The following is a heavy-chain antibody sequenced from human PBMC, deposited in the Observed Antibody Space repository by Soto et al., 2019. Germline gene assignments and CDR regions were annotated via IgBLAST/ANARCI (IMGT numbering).Heavy chain of an antibody. CDR3: ASQRRGYDSSGYSGFQH. CDR2: IYYSGST. CDR1: GGSISSYY. D-gene: IGHD3-22*01. V-gene: IGHV4-59*01. Sequence: QVQLQESGPGLVKPSETLSLTCTVSGGSISSYYWSWIRQPPGKGLEWIGYIYYSGSTNYNPSLNSRVTISVDTSKNQFSLKLSSVTAADTAVYYCASQRRGYDSSGYSGFQHWGQGTLVTVSS. J-gene: IGHJ1*01.